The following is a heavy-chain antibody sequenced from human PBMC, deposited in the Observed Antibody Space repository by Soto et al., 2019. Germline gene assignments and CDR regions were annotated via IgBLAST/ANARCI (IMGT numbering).Heavy chain of an antibody. Sequence: QVQLQQWGAGLLKPSETLSLTCAVYGGSFSGYYWSWTRQPPGKGLEWIGEINHSGSTNYNPSLNSRVTISVDTSKKQFSLRLSSVTAAVTAVYYCAGGPYYYDSSGYFTPFWYWGQGTLVTVSS. CDR2: INHSGST. D-gene: IGHD3-22*01. CDR1: GGSFSGYY. J-gene: IGHJ4*02. CDR3: AGGPYYYDSSGYFTPFWY. V-gene: IGHV4-34*01.